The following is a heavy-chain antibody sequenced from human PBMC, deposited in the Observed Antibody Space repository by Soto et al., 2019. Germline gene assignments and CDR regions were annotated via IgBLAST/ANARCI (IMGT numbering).Heavy chain of an antibody. CDR2: IYYSGST. CDR1: GGSISSYY. D-gene: IGHD3-3*01. J-gene: IGHJ6*02. CDR3: ARTRTYYDFWSGYYTVNIHYYYGTDV. Sequence: SETLSLTCTVSGGSISSYYWSWIRQPPGKGLEWIGYIYYSGSTNYNPSLKSRVTISVDTSKNQFSLKLSSVTAADTAVYYCARTRTYYDFWSGYYTVNIHYYYGTDVWGQGTTVTGSS. V-gene: IGHV4-59*01.